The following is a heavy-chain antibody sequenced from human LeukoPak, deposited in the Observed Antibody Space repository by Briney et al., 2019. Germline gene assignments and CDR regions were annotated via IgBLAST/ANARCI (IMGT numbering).Heavy chain of an antibody. J-gene: IGHJ5*02. CDR3: ARAPITIFGVVIRPHNWFDP. CDR2: IYYSGST. V-gene: IGHV4-39*07. CDR1: GGSISSSSYY. Sequence: SETLSLTCTVSGGSISSSSYYWGWIRQPPGKGLEWIGSIYYSGSTYYNPSLKSRVTISVDTSKNQFSLKLSSVTAADTAVYYCARAPITIFGVVIRPHNWFDPWGQGTLVTVSS. D-gene: IGHD3-3*01.